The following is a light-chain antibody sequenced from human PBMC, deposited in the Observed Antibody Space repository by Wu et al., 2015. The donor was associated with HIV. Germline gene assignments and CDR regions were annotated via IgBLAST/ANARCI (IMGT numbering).Light chain of an antibody. CDR2: DTS. V-gene: IGKV3-11*01. CDR3: QQRSNWLGT. CDR1: QSLSSY. Sequence: EIVLTQSPGTLSLSPGERATISCRASQSLSSYLAWYQQKPGQAPRLLIYDTSNRAAGIPARFSGSGSETNFTLTITSLEPEDFAVYYCQQRSNWLGTFGQGTTVEIK. J-gene: IGKJ1*01.